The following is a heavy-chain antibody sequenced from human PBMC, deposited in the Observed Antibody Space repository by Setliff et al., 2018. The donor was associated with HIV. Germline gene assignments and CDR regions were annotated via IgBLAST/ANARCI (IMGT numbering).Heavy chain of an antibody. CDR3: ARQERYCTSADCYRYFNY. V-gene: IGHV4-61*02. CDR2: IYTSGST. CDR1: GGSLSSGGYY. J-gene: IGHJ4*02. D-gene: IGHD2-2*02. Sequence: SETLSLTCTVSGGSLSSGGYYWSWIRQPAGKGLEWIGRIYTSGSTKYNPSLKSRLTISLETSKNQFSLKLSAVTAADTAVYYCARQERYCTSADCYRYFNYWGQGTLVTVSS.